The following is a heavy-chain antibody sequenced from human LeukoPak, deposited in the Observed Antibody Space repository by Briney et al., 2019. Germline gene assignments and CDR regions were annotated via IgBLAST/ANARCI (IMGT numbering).Heavy chain of an antibody. J-gene: IGHJ5*02. CDR3: ARVPLGSKLNWFDP. CDR1: GLSFSGYY. CDR2: INHSGST. Sequence: SETLSLTCAVYGLSFSGYYWSWVRQPPGKGLEWLGEINHSGSTNYNPSLKPRFTISVDTSKNQFSLKLSSVTAADTAVYYCARVPLGSKLNWFDPCGQGTLVTVSS. D-gene: IGHD1-1*01. V-gene: IGHV4-34*01.